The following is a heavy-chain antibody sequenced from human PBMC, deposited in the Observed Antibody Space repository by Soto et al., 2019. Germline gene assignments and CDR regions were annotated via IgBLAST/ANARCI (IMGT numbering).Heavy chain of an antibody. CDR1: GFTVSSNY. CDR3: ARDNSYGIYYYYGMDV. CDR2: IYSGGST. V-gene: IGHV3-53*01. J-gene: IGHJ6*02. Sequence: PGGSLRLSCAASGFTVSSNYMSWVRQAPGKGLERVSVIYSGGSTYYADSVKGRFTISRDNSKNTLYLQMNSLRAEDTAVYYCARDNSYGIYYYYGMDVWGQGTTVTVSS. D-gene: IGHD5-18*01.